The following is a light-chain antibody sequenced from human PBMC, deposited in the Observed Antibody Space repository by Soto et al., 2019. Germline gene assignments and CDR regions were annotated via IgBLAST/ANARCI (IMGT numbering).Light chain of an antibody. CDR3: SSRLSSDTHVL. CDR1: GSDIGYYDS. CDR2: DVY. J-gene: IGLJ2*01. Sequence: QSALTQPASVSGSPGQSITISCTGTGSDIGYYDSVSWYQRHPDKAPKLIIYDVYSRPSGVSNRFSGSKSGYTASLTISGLQPEDEADYYCSSRLSSDTHVLFGGGTKVTVL. V-gene: IGLV2-14*01.